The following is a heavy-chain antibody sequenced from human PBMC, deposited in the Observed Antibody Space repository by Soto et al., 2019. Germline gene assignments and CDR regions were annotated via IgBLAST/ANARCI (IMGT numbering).Heavy chain of an antibody. CDR3: ARVPVDYYDSSGYYYYYYGMDV. Sequence: ASVKVSCKASGYTFTSYGISWVRQAPGQGLEWMGWISAYNGNTNYAQKLQGRVTMTTDTSTSTAYMELRSLRSDDTAVYYCARVPVDYYDSSGYYYYYYGMDVWGQGTTVTVSS. J-gene: IGHJ6*02. CDR1: GYTFTSYG. CDR2: ISAYNGNT. D-gene: IGHD3-22*01. V-gene: IGHV1-18*01.